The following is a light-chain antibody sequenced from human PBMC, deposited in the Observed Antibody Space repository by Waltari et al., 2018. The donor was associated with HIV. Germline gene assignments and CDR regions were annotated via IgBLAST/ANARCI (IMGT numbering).Light chain of an antibody. CDR2: RND. CDR3: ATWEDSLSGVL. Sequence: SVLTQPPSASGTPGQRVTISCSGSSSNIGSNYVFWYQQVPGTAPKLLLYRNDQRPSGIPDRFSGSTSGTSSSLAISGLRPEDEADYYCATWEDSLSGVLFGGGTKLTVL. CDR1: SSNIGSNY. V-gene: IGLV1-47*01. J-gene: IGLJ2*01.